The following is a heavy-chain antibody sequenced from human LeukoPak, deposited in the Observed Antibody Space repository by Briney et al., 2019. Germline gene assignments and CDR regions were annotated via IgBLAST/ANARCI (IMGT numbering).Heavy chain of an antibody. J-gene: IGHJ4*02. CDR2: IYPGDSDT. Sequence: GESLKISCVASGYKFTDYWIGWVRQMPGKGLEWMVMIYPGDSDTRYSPSFQGQVTISADKSSNTAYLQWSSLRASDTAIYFCVRRSGSLDDFDYWGQGTLVTVSS. CDR1: GYKFTDYW. D-gene: IGHD6-19*01. CDR3: VRRSGSLDDFDY. V-gene: IGHV5-51*01.